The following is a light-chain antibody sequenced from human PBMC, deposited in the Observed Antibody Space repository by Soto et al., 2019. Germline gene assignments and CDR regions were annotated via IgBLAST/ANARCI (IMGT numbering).Light chain of an antibody. CDR1: QRVGSNY. J-gene: IGKJ1*01. V-gene: IGKV3-20*01. CDR3: QQYNNWPSWT. CDR2: GAS. Sequence: DIVLTQTPGTLSLSPGDRATLSCRASQRVGSNYLAWYQQKSGQPPRLLIHGASSRATGVPDRFSGSGSGTDFSLTISSLQSEDFAVYYCQQYNNWPSWTFGQGTKVEVK.